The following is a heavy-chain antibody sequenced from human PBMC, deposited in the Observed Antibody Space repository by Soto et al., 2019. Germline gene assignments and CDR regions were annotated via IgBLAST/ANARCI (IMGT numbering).Heavy chain of an antibody. CDR1: GGSISSGGYY. CDR3: AREEGRCSSTSCYPYYYYGMDV. V-gene: IGHV4-31*03. J-gene: IGHJ6*02. CDR2: IYYSGST. Sequence: QVQLQESGPGLVKPSQTLSLTCTVSGGSISSGGYYWSWIRQHPGKGLEWIGYIYYSGSTYYNPSLKSRVTISVDTSKNQFSLKLSSVTAADTAVYYCAREEGRCSSTSCYPYYYYGMDVWGQGTTVTVSS. D-gene: IGHD2-2*01.